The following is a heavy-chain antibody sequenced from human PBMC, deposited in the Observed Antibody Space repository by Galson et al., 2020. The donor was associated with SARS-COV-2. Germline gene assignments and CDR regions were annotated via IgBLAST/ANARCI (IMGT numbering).Heavy chain of an antibody. D-gene: IGHD3-16*01. J-gene: IGHJ6*03. CDR2: NYYSGST. V-gene: IGHV4-59*01. CDR1: GGSISSYY. CDR3: ARGGEPPYYYYYMDV. Sequence: SETLSLTCPVSGGSISSYYWSWIRQPPGKGLEWIGYNYYSGSTNYNPSLKSRDTISVDTSKNQFSLKLSSVTAADTAVYYCARGGEPPYYYYYMDVWGKGTTVTISS.